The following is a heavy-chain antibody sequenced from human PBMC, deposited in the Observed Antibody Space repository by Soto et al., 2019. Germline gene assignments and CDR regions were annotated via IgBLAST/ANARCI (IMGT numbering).Heavy chain of an antibody. Sequence: EVQLLESGGGLVQPGGSLRLSCAASGFTFSSFAMNWVRQAPGKGLEWVSAITGSGSSAYFADAVKGRFTISRDNSKKTLYLQMNSLRVEDSGVYFCAKATVTTSCFYGMDVRGQGTTVIVSS. CDR2: ITGSGSSA. D-gene: IGHD4-4*01. CDR3: AKATVTTSCFYGMDV. J-gene: IGHJ6*02. CDR1: GFTFSSFA. V-gene: IGHV3-23*01.